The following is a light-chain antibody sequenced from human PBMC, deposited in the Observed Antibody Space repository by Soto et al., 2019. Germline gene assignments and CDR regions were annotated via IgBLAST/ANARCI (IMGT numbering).Light chain of an antibody. V-gene: IGLV2-8*01. CDR1: SSDVGGYKY. J-gene: IGLJ1*01. CDR2: EVN. CDR3: XSXAGINNLGV. Sequence: QSVLTQPPSASGSPGQSVTISCTGTSSDVGGYKYVSWYQQHPGKAPKLMIFEVNKRPSGVPDRFSGSKSGNTASLTVSGLXXXXXXXXXXXSXAGINNLGVFGTGTKVTXL.